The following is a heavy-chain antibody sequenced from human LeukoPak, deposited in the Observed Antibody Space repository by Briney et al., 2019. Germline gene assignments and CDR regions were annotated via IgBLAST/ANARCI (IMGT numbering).Heavy chain of an antibody. Sequence: SQTLSLTCAISGDSVSSNSAAWNWIRQSPSRGLEWLGRTYYRSKWYNDYAVSVKSRITINPDTSKNQFSLQLNSVTPEDTAVYYCARDAGGTCYYDSSGYYFDYWGQGTLVTVSS. V-gene: IGHV6-1*01. CDR2: TYYRSKWYN. D-gene: IGHD3-22*01. CDR3: ARDAGGTCYYDSSGYYFDY. CDR1: GDSVSSNSAA. J-gene: IGHJ4*02.